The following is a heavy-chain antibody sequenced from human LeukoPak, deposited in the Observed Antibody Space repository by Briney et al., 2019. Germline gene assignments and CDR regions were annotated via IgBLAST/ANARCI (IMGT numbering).Heavy chain of an antibody. J-gene: IGHJ6*02. V-gene: IGHV3-23*01. CDR3: AKAQGYCGGETCQYAVDV. D-gene: IGHD2-21*01. CDR1: GFIFSDYA. CDR2: ISASGSRT. Sequence: GGSLRLSCAASGFIFSDYAMAWVRQAPGEGLEWVSGISASGSRTYYADSVKGRFTISRDKSKNTLFLQMNSLRAEDMAVYYCAKAQGYCGGETCQYAVDVWGQGTTVTVSS.